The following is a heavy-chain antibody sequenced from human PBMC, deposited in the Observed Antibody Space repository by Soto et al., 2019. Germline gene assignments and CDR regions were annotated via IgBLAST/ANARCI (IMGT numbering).Heavy chain of an antibody. CDR3: ARDQRNYDFWSGYFPYDAFDI. V-gene: IGHV1-18*01. Sequence: ASVKVSCKASGGTFSSYAISWVRQAPGQGLEWMGWIIPYNGNTNYAQKLQGRVTMTTDTSTSTAYMELRSLRSDDTAVYYCARDQRNYDFWSGYFPYDAFDIWGQGTMVTVSS. J-gene: IGHJ3*02. D-gene: IGHD3-3*01. CDR1: GGTFSSYA. CDR2: IIPYNGNT.